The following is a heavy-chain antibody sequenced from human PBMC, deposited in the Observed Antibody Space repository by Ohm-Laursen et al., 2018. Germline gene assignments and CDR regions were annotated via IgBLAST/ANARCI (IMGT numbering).Heavy chain of an antibody. CDR2: FYHSGGT. V-gene: IGHV4-4*08. CDR3: ASSQSSSWYHAFDV. D-gene: IGHD6-13*01. CDR1: GASISSYY. Sequence: SDTLSLTCSVSGASISSYYWTWIRQPPGKGLEWIGHFYHSGGTNNNPSFKSRVTISINTSKNQVSLILNSVTAADTAVYYCASSQSSSWYHAFDVWGQGTMVTVSS. J-gene: IGHJ3*01.